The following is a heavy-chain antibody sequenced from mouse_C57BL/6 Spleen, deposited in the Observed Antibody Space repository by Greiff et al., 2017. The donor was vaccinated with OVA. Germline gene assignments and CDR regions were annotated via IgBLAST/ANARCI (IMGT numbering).Heavy chain of an antibody. V-gene: IGHV1-15*01. D-gene: IGHD2-1*01. CDR3: TRWNGNWFAY. Sequence: VKLMESGAELVRPGASVTLSCKASGYTFTDYEMHWVKQTPVHGLEWIGAIDPETGGTAYNQKFKGKAILTADKSSSTAYMELRSLTSEDSAVYYCTRWNGNWFAYWGQGTLVTVSA. J-gene: IGHJ3*01. CDR2: IDPETGGT. CDR1: GYTFTDYE.